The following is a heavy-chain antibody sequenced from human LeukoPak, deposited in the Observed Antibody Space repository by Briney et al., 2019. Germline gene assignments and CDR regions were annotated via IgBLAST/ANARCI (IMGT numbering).Heavy chain of an antibody. CDR3: ARVYVYDFFLDI. Sequence: ASVKVSCKASGYTFTSYGINWVRQATGQGLEWMGWMNPNSGNTGYAQKFQGRVTITRNTSISTAYMELSSLRSEDTAVYYCARVYVYDFFLDIWGQGTMVTVSS. CDR2: MNPNSGNT. J-gene: IGHJ3*02. CDR1: GYTFTSYG. V-gene: IGHV1-8*03. D-gene: IGHD2/OR15-2a*01.